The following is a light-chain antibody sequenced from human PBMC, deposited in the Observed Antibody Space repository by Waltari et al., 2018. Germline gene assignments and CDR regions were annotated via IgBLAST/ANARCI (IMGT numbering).Light chain of an antibody. CDR1: QSVFSY. Sequence: EIVLTQSPVTLSLSPGDRATLSCRASQSVFSYLAWYQHKPGQSPRLLIYDASNRATGIPARFSGSGSGTDFTLTISSLEPEDFAVYYCQHRRNWPPAFGGGTKVEI. CDR2: DAS. J-gene: IGKJ4*01. V-gene: IGKV3-11*01. CDR3: QHRRNWPPA.